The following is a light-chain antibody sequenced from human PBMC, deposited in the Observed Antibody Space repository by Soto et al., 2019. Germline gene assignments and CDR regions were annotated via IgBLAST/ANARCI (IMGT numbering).Light chain of an antibody. CDR3: QQSYSTPWT. CDR2: AAS. CDR1: QSISSY. Sequence: DIPMTQSPSSLSASVGDRVTITCRASQSISSYLNWYQQKPGKAPKLLIYAASSLQSGVPSRFSGSGSGTDFTLTISSLQPEDFATHYCQQSYSTPWTFGQGTKVEIK. J-gene: IGKJ1*01. V-gene: IGKV1-39*01.